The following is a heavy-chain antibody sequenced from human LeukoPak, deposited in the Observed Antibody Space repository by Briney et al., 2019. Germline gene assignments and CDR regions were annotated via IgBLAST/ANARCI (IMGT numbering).Heavy chain of an antibody. J-gene: IGHJ3*02. CDR1: GFTFSDYI. Sequence: GGSLRLSCAASGFTFSDYILDWVRQAPGKGLEWVGRIRRGTNNYTTEYAASVKGRFIISRDDSKNSLYLHMNSLKTEDTAVYHCTRDGGDSTKTAFDMWGQGGMVGVCS. V-gene: IGHV3-72*01. D-gene: IGHD2/OR15-2a*01. CDR2: IRRGTNNYTT. CDR3: TRDGGDSTKTAFDM.